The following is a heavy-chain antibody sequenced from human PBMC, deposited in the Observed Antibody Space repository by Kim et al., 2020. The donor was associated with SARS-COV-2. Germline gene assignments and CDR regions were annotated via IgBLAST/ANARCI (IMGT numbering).Heavy chain of an antibody. D-gene: IGHD6-19*01. V-gene: IGHV3-53*01. Sequence: GGSLRLSCAASGFTVSGTYMNWVRQAPGKGLEWVSVIYTGGRTYYADSVKGRFTISRDNSKNTLYLQMNSLRADDTAVYYCARDLPSGWFSGMDVWGQGTTVTVPS. CDR2: IYTGGRT. J-gene: IGHJ6*02. CDR3: ARDLPSGWFSGMDV. CDR1: GFTVSGTY.